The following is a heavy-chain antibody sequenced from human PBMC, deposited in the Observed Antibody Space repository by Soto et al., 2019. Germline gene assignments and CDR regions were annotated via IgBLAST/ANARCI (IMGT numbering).Heavy chain of an antibody. CDR2: IYHRGST. V-gene: IGHV4-59*01. CDR3: ARESAVYSNWIDP. J-gene: IGHJ5*02. CDR1: GGSISTYY. Sequence: SETLSLTCTVSGGSISTYYWYWIRQVPGKGLEWIGFIYHRGSTHYNPSLEIRVTMSVDTSKNQFSLNLTSVTAADTSVYYCARESAVYSNWIDPWGQGTLVTGSS. D-gene: IGHD2-15*01.